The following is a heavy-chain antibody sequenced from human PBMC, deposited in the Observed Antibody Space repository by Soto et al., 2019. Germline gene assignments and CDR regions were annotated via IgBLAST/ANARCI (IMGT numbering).Heavy chain of an antibody. J-gene: IGHJ4*02. V-gene: IGHV1-3*01. Sequence: ASVKVSCKASGYTFTSYAMHWVRQAPGQRLEWMGWINAGNGNTKYSQKFQGRVTITRDTSASTAYMELSSLRSEDTAVYYCARDKATYYYGSGSYQKIFFDYWGQGTLVTVSS. CDR3: ARDKATYYYGSGSYQKIFFDY. CDR2: INAGNGNT. D-gene: IGHD3-10*01. CDR1: GYTFTSYA.